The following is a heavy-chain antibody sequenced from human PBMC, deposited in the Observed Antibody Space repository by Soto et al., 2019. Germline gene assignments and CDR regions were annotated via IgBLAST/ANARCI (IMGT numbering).Heavy chain of an antibody. Sequence: QVQLVQSGAEVKKPGASVKVSCKASGFTFTNYFFHWVRQAPRQGLEWMGIISPYDGSTNDVQSLQCRVTMTSDTSTSTVYRELSSLRSEDTAVYYCARGDGRGSSGFYYYYGMDVWGHGTTVTVSS. J-gene: IGHJ6*02. CDR2: ISPYDGST. CDR3: ARGDGRGSSGFYYYYGMDV. CDR1: GFTFTNYF. D-gene: IGHD6-25*01. V-gene: IGHV1-46*01.